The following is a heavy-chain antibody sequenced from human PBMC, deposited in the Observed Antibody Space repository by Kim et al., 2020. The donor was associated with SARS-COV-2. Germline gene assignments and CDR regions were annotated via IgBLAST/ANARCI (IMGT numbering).Heavy chain of an antibody. Sequence: SETLSLTCTVSGYSIASGYYWGWVRQSPGKGLQWLGNVYHSGRTHYSPSLMGRITMSVDTSKNQFSLTLNSATATDTAVYFCARTYCTVQSCYSGDQYFQNWGPGTLVTVSS. CDR2: VYHSGRT. D-gene: IGHD2-8*02. CDR1: GYSIASGYY. CDR3: ARTYCTVQSCYSGDQYFQN. V-gene: IGHV4-38-2*02. J-gene: IGHJ1*01.